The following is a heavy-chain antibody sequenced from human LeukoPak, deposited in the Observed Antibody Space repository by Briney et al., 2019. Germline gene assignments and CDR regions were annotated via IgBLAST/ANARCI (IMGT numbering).Heavy chain of an antibody. V-gene: IGHV4-59*08. CDR2: IYYSGST. CDR3: ARGSQWDYFDY. D-gene: IGHD1-26*01. CDR1: GGSISSYY. J-gene: IGHJ4*02. Sequence: SETLSLTCTVSGGSISSYYWSWIRQPPGKGLEWIGYIYYSGSTNYNPSLKSRVTISVDTSKNQFSLKLSSVTAADTAVYYCARGSQWDYFDYWGQGTLVTVSS.